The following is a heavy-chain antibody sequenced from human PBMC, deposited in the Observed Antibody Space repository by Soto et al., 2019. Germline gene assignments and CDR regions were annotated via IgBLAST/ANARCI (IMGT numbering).Heavy chain of an antibody. CDR3: AKENIVATFSHAFDI. D-gene: IGHD5-12*01. V-gene: IGHV3-9*01. CDR1: GFTFDDYA. Sequence: EVQLVESGGGLVQPGRSLRLSCAASGFTFDDYAMHWVRQAPGKGLEWVSGISWNSGSIGYADSVKGRFTISRDNAKNSLYLQMNSLRAEDTALYYCAKENIVATFSHAFDIWGQGTMVTVSS. CDR2: ISWNSGSI. J-gene: IGHJ3*02.